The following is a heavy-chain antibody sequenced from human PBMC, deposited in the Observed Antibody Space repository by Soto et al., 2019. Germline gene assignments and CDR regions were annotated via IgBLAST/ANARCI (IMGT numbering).Heavy chain of an antibody. V-gene: IGHV4-34*01. D-gene: IGHD3-10*01. Sequence: SETLSLTCAVYGGSFSGYYWSWIRQPPGKGLEWIGEIYHSGSTNYNPSLKSRVTISVDKSKNQFSLKLSSVTAADTAVYYCAREITMVRGDRWFDPWGQGTLVTVSS. CDR3: AREITMVRGDRWFDP. J-gene: IGHJ5*02. CDR2: IYHSGST. CDR1: GGSFSGYY.